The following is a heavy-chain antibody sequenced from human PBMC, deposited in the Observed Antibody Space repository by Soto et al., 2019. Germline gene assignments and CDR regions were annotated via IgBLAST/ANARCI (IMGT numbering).Heavy chain of an antibody. CDR2: INAGVST. CDR3: VRVFDTYYFDL. D-gene: IGHD3-9*01. CDR1: EFTVSSNY. V-gene: IGHV3-53*01. J-gene: IGHJ4*02. Sequence: GGSLRLSCAASEFTVSSNYMSWVRQAPGGGLEWVSVINAGVSTYYADSVKGRFTISRDNSKKTLYLQMNSLRAEDTAVYYCVRVFDTYYFDLWGQGNMVTVSS.